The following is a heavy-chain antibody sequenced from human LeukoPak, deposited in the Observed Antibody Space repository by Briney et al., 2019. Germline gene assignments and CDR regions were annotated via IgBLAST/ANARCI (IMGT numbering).Heavy chain of an antibody. D-gene: IGHD1-1*01. CDR3: ARTPATRRKKAEFDY. V-gene: IGHV3-23*01. J-gene: IGHJ4*02. Sequence: GGSLRLSCAASGFTFSSYAMSWVRQAPGKGLEWVSAISGSGGSTYYADSVKGRFTISRDNSKNTLYLQMNSLRAEDTAVYYCARTPATRRKKAEFDYWGQGTLVTVSS. CDR1: GFTFSSYA. CDR2: ISGSGGST.